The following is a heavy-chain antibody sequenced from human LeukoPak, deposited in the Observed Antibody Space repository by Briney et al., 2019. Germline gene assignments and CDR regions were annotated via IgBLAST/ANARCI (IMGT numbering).Heavy chain of an antibody. V-gene: IGHV3-64*01. CDR2: ITTNGGNT. CDR1: GFTFSNYP. Sequence: PGGSLRLSCAASGFTFSNYPMHWVRQAPGKGLEYVSAITTNGGNTYYASSVQGRFTISRDNSKNTLYLQMGSLRPEDMAVYYCATGGGGYYDYWGQGTLVTVSS. J-gene: IGHJ4*02. CDR3: ATGGGGYYDY. D-gene: IGHD3-22*01.